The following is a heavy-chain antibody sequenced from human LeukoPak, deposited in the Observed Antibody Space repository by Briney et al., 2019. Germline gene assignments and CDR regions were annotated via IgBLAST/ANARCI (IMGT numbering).Heavy chain of an antibody. J-gene: IGHJ3*01. Sequence: GGSLRLSCAASGFSFSDYSMNWVRQAPGKGLEWVSSIISSTTYTYYADSVKGRFTISRDNAKNSLFLQMNSLRAEDTAVYYCARVLSALRNDSFDVWGQGTMVTVSS. CDR3: ARVLSALRNDSFDV. CDR1: GFSFSDYS. V-gene: IGHV3-21*01. CDR2: IISSTTYT.